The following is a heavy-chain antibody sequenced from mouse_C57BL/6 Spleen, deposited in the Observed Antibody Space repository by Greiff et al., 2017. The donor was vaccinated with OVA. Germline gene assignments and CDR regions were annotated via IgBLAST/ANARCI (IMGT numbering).Heavy chain of an antibody. CDR1: GYTFTDYN. D-gene: IGHD1-1*01. CDR2: INPNNGGT. V-gene: IGHV1-18*01. CDR3: ARDGHYYGSSQFAY. J-gene: IGHJ3*01. Sequence: VQLQQSGPELVKPGASVKIPCKASGYTFTDYNMDWVKQSHGKSLEWIGDINPNNGGTIYNQKFKGQATLTVDKSSSTAYMELRSLTSEDTAVDYSARDGHYYGSSQFAYWGQGTLVTVSA.